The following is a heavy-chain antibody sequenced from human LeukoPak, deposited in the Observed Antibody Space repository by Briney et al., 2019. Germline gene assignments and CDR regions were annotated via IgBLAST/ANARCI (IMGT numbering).Heavy chain of an antibody. CDR1: GGSISSYY. Sequence: SETLSLTCTVSGGSISSYYWSWIRQPPGKGLEGVGHIYYSGSTNYNPSLESRVTVSLDTSKNQFSLKLTSVTAPDTAVYYCAGLPRGTRPPDYFQHWGQGTLVTVSS. CDR2: IYYSGST. V-gene: IGHV4-59*08. CDR3: AGLPRGTRPPDYFQH. D-gene: IGHD1-1*01. J-gene: IGHJ1*01.